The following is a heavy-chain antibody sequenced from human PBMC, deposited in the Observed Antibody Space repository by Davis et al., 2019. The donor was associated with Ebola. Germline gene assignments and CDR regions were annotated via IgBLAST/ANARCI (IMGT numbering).Heavy chain of an antibody. CDR3: ARGGSYPGY. J-gene: IGHJ4*02. V-gene: IGHV3-30*04. CDR1: GFNFGIYS. D-gene: IGHD3-16*02. CDR2: ISFDGRLR. Sequence: PGGSLRLSCAASGFNFGIYSMHWVRQAPGKGLEWLATISFDGRLRSYADPVKGRFTISRDNAKNSLYLQMNSLRAEDTAVYYCARGGSYPGYWGQGTLVTVSS.